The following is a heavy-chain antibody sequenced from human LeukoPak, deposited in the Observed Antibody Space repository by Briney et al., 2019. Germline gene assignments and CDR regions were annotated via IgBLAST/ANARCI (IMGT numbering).Heavy chain of an antibody. J-gene: IGHJ5*02. CDR3: AGTEYSTSFGWFDP. CDR1: GFSFSDYY. D-gene: IGHD2/OR15-2a*01. V-gene: IGHV3-11*01. CDR2: ISSSGSSI. Sequence: GGSLRLSCAASGFSFSDYYMSWIRQAPGKGLEWVSNISSSGSSIYYADSVKGRFTISRDNAKSSLYLQMNSLRAEDTAVYYCAGTEYSTSFGWFDPWGQGTLVTVSS.